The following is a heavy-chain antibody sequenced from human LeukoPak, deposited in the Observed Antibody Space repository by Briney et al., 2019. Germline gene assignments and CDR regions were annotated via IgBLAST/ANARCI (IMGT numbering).Heavy chain of an antibody. D-gene: IGHD6-19*01. CDR2: MNPNSGNT. J-gene: IGHJ4*02. CDR1: GYTFTSYD. CDR3: ARGLYSSGWYRGEYYFDY. Sequence: ASVKVSCKASGYTFTSYDINWVRQATGQGLEWMGWMNPNSGNTGYAQKFQGTVTMTRNTSISTAYMELSSLRSEDTAVYYCARGLYSSGWYRGEYYFDYWGQGTLVTVSS. V-gene: IGHV1-8*01.